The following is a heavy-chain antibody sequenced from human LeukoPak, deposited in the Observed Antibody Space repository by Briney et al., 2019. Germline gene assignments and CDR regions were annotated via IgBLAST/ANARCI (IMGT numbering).Heavy chain of an antibody. CDR1: GFTFSSYA. V-gene: IGHV3-30-3*01. J-gene: IGHJ4*02. Sequence: GGSLRLSCAASGFTFSSYAMHWVRQAPGKGLEWVAVISYDGSNKYYADSVKGRFTISRDNSKNTLYLQMNSLGAEDTAVYYCARDPGIAAATFYYFDYWGQGTLVTVSS. CDR2: ISYDGSNK. CDR3: ARDPGIAAATFYYFDY. D-gene: IGHD6-13*01.